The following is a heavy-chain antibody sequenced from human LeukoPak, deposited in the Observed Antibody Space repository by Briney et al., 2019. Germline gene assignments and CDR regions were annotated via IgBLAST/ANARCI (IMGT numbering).Heavy chain of an antibody. D-gene: IGHD3-16*02. Sequence: ASVKVSCKASGYTFTGYYMHWVRQAPGQGLEWMGWINPNSGGTNYAQKFQGRVTMTRGTSISTAYMELSRLRSDDTAVYYCARDPPSGLRLGELSLNYWGQGTLVTVSS. CDR2: INPNSGGT. CDR3: ARDPPSGLRLGELSLNY. J-gene: IGHJ4*02. CDR1: GYTFTGYY. V-gene: IGHV1-2*02.